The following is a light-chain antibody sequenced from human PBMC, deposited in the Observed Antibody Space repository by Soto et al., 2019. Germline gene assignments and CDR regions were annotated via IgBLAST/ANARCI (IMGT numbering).Light chain of an antibody. Sequence: QAVVTQEPSLTVSPGATVTLTCASSAGAVTSAYYTNWLQQKPGQAPRALIYSTSEKHSWTPARFSGSLLGGKAALTLSAAQPEDEADYYCLLYYGGAQVLFGGGTKLTVL. CDR2: STS. V-gene: IGLV7-43*01. CDR3: LLYYGGAQVL. J-gene: IGLJ2*01. CDR1: AGAVTSAYY.